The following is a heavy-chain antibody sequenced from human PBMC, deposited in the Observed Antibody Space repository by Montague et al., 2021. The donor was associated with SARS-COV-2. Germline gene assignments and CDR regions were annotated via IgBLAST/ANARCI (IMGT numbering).Heavy chain of an antibody. Sequence: SETLSLTCSVSGDSFTYFYWSWIRQSPGKGLEWIGYISSTGSTNYNTPFKSRFTISVDTSENQFSLKVTSVTAAETAVYYCARGARGYWGQGTLVTVSS. V-gene: IGHV4-59*01. CDR2: ISSTGST. J-gene: IGHJ4*02. CDR1: GDSFTYFY. CDR3: ARGARGY. D-gene: IGHD5-12*01.